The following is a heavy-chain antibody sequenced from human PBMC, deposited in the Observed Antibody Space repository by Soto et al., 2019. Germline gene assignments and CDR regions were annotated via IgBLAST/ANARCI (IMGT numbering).Heavy chain of an antibody. V-gene: IGHV3-23*01. CDR2: ISGSGGST. CDR3: AKDREKGVHDD. D-gene: IGHD1-1*01. J-gene: IGHJ4*02. CDR1: GFTFSSYA. Sequence: EVQLLESGGGLVQPGGSLRLSCAASGFTFSSYAMSWVRQAPGKGLEWVSGISGSGGSTYYADSVKGRFSISRDNSKNTLYLQRNILRAEDTAVYYCAKDREKGVHDDWGRGTLVTVSS.